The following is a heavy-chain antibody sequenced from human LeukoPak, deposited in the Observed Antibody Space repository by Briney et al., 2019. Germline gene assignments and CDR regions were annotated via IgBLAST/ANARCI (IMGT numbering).Heavy chain of an antibody. V-gene: IGHV3-48*01. CDR3: ATLKQWLDPDDAFDI. J-gene: IGHJ3*02. CDR2: ISSSSSSTI. Sequence: GGSLRLSCAASGFTFSSYSMNWVRQAPGKGLEWVSYISSSSSSTIYYADSVKGRFTISRDNAKNSLYLQMNSLRAEDTAVYYRATLKQWLDPDDAFDIWGQGTMVTVSS. CDR1: GFTFSSYS. D-gene: IGHD6-19*01.